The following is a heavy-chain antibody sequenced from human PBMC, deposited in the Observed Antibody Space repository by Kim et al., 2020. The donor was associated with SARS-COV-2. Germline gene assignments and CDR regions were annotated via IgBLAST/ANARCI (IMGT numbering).Heavy chain of an antibody. D-gene: IGHD3-9*01. Sequence: GRVTISSDNAQNSLYLQMNSLRAEDTAVYYCATSSYDILTGYFYGMDVWGQGTTVTVSS. V-gene: IGHV3-11*04. CDR3: ATSSYDILTGYFYGMDV. J-gene: IGHJ6*02.